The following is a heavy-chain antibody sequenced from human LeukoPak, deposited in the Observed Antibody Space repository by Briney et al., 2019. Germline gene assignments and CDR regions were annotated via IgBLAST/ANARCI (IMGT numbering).Heavy chain of an antibody. D-gene: IGHD7-27*01. CDR3: ARFSPRAMGNYLDF. CDR2: IYPRGST. CDR1: GGSISRGSYS. V-gene: IGHV4-30-2*01. Sequence: SETLSHTCAVSGGSISRGSYSWSWIRQPRGRGLECMGYIYPRGSTYYNPSLKSRVILSLAKSANQFSLNLSSVTAADTAVYYCARFSPRAMGNYLDFWGQGTLVTVSS. J-gene: IGHJ4*02.